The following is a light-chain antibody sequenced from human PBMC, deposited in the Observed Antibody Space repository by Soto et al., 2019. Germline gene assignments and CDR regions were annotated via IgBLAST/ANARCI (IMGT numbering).Light chain of an antibody. CDR2: KAS. Sequence: DIEMTQAPSSLAASVGDRVTITCRASQTISNYLNWYQKKPGKAPKLLIYKASSLESGVPSRFSGSGSGTEFTLTISSLQPDDFATYYCQQYNTYWTFGLGTKVDIK. J-gene: IGKJ1*01. CDR3: QQYNTYWT. CDR1: QTISNY. V-gene: IGKV1-5*03.